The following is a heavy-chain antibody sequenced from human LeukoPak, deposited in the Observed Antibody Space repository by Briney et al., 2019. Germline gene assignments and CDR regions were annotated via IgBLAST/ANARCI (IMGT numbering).Heavy chain of an antibody. Sequence: GGSLRLSCAASGFTFSSYAMSWVRQAPGKGLEWVSGISGSGGTTYYADSVKGRFTISRDNSKNTLYLQMNSLRAEDTAVYYCAKSTGYSSGWSHFDYWGQGTLVTVSS. CDR1: GFTFSSYA. D-gene: IGHD6-19*01. J-gene: IGHJ4*02. CDR3: AKSTGYSSGWSHFDY. V-gene: IGHV3-23*01. CDR2: ISGSGGTT.